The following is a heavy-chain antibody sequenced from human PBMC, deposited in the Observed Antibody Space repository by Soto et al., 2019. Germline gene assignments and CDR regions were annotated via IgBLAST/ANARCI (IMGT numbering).Heavy chain of an antibody. CDR1: GFTFSSYD. CDR2: ISYDGNNK. Sequence: QVPLVESGGGVVQPGRSLRLSCVASGFTFSSYDIHWVRQAPGKGLEWVALISYDGNNKYYADSVKGRFTISRDNSKNTLYLQMNSLRAEDTAVYYCAKLITMVRGVIMDAFDIWGQGTMVTVSS. CDR3: AKLITMVRGVIMDAFDI. J-gene: IGHJ3*02. V-gene: IGHV3-30*18. D-gene: IGHD3-10*01.